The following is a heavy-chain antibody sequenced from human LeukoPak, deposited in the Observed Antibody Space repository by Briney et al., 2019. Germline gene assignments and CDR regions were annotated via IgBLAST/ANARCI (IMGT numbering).Heavy chain of an antibody. D-gene: IGHD6-19*01. Sequence: PGGSLRLSCAASGFTFSSYWMHCVRQAPGKGLVWVSNINSHGTSTTYADSVKGRFTISRDNAKNTLYLQMNSLKAEDTAVYYCARNVGSGWVGNWGQGTLVTVSS. CDR1: GFTFSSYW. CDR2: INSHGTST. CDR3: ARNVGSGWVGN. V-gene: IGHV3-74*03. J-gene: IGHJ4*02.